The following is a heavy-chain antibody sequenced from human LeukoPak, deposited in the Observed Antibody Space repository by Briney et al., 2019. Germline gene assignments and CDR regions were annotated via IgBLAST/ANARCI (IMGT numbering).Heavy chain of an antibody. CDR3: AKDRGLRNEILTGRPRASMDFDY. CDR1: GFTFSSYG. D-gene: IGHD3-9*01. V-gene: IGHV3-30*02. Sequence: GGSLRLSCAASGFTFSSYGMHWVRQAPGKGLEWVAFIRYDGSIKHYADAVKGRFTISRDKSKNTLYLQINSLRAEDTAVYYCAKDRGLRNEILTGRPRASMDFDYWGQGTLVTVSS. J-gene: IGHJ4*02. CDR2: IRYDGSIK.